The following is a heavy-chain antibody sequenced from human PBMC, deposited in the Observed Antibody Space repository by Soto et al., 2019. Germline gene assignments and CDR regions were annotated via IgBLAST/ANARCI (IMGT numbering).Heavy chain of an antibody. V-gene: IGHV1-69*02. CDR1: GGTLSSYS. D-gene: IGHD3-9*01. Sequence: QVQLVQSGPEVKKPGSSVKVSCKTSGGTLSSYSISWVRQAPGQVLELMGKISTFVGQANVAQQFQGRVTIIADRSTNTTYMALRRLTSDDTAVYYCASMTGRHVAGGTHMVVWGTGTTVTASS. J-gene: IGHJ6*03. CDR3: ASMTGRHVAGGTHMVV. CDR2: ISTFVGQA.